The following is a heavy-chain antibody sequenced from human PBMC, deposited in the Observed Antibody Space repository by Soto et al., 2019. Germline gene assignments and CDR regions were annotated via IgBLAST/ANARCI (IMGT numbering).Heavy chain of an antibody. Sequence: TLSLTCAVSGGSISTSDYTWSWIRQPPGRGLEWIGSVYHSGATHYMPSLKNRLTMSLDKSKNQFSLDLTSVTAADTAVYYCVRERTIFGVAPGGGVDVWGQGTTVTVYS. V-gene: IGHV4-30-2*01. CDR2: VYHSGAT. J-gene: IGHJ6*02. CDR1: GGSISTSDYT. D-gene: IGHD3-3*01. CDR3: VRERTIFGVAPGGGVDV.